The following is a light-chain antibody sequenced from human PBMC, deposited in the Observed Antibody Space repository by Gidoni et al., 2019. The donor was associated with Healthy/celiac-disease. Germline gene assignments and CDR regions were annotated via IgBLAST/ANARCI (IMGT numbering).Light chain of an antibody. Sequence: DIQMTQSPSPLSASVGDRVTITCRASQSISSYVNWYQQKPGKAPKLLIYAASSLQSGVPSRFSGSGSGTDFTLTISSLQPEDFATYYCQQSYSTPPSTFGGGTKVEIK. CDR3: QQSYSTPPST. V-gene: IGKV1-39*01. CDR1: QSISSY. CDR2: AAS. J-gene: IGKJ4*01.